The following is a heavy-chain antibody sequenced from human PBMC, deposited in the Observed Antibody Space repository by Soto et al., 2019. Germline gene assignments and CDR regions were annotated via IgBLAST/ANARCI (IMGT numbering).Heavy chain of an antibody. CDR2: IYYSGST. V-gene: IGHV4-39*01. Sequence: QLQLQESGPGLVKPSETLSLTCNVYGGSISSSNNYWGWIRQPPGKGLEWIGSIYYSGSTYHNPSLKSRVTISVVTSKNQFSLQLSSVTAADTAVYYCATHVYCSGDNCYAGGQYFQHWGQGTLVTVSS. D-gene: IGHD2-15*01. CDR1: GGSISSSNNY. J-gene: IGHJ1*01. CDR3: ATHVYCSGDNCYAGGQYFQH.